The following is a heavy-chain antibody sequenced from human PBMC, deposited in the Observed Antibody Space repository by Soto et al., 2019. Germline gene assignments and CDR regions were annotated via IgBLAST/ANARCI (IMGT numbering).Heavy chain of an antibody. J-gene: IGHJ6*02. CDR3: AKLEYCHYFYDGMDV. CDR2: ISGSGSTI. CDR1: GFTSCSYE. V-gene: IGHV3-48*03. Sequence: GSLRLSCAASGFTSCSYEMNWVRQAPGEGLEWVSYISGSGSTIYYADSVKGRFTISRDNAKNSLYLQMNSLRAEDTAVYYCAKLEYCHYFYDGMDVWGQRTKVNVSS. D-gene: IGHD1-1*01.